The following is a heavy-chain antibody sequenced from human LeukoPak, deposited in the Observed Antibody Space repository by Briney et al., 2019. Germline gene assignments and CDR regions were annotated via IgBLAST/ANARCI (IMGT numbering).Heavy chain of an antibody. Sequence: ASVKGSCKASGYTFTGYYMHWVRQAPGQGLEWMGRINPNSGGTNYAQKFQGRVTMTRDTSIGTAYMELSRLRSDDTAVYYCARDRRGDGGGIAAAANYYYYGMDVWGQGTTVTVSS. CDR2: INPNSGGT. J-gene: IGHJ6*02. CDR1: GYTFTGYY. D-gene: IGHD6-13*01. V-gene: IGHV1-2*06. CDR3: ARDRRGDGGGIAAAANYYYYGMDV.